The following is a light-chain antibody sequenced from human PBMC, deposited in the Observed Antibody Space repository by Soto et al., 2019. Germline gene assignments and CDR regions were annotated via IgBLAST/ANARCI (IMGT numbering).Light chain of an antibody. CDR2: DAS. CDR3: HQYYKWPLT. J-gene: IGKJ4*01. CDR1: QSVGRN. V-gene: IGKV3-15*01. Sequence: EIVMTQSPATLSVSPGERVTLSCRASQSVGRNLAWYQQKPGQAPSLLIYDASTRATDIPARFSGSGSGTEFTLTISSLQSQDFAVYYCHQYYKWPLTFGGRTKVEI.